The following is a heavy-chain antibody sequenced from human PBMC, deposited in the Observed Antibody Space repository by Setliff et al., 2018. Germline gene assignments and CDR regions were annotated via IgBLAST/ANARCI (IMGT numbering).Heavy chain of an antibody. V-gene: IGHV3-23*03. Sequence: GGSLRLSCAASGFTFTDYAMSWVRQAPGKGLEWVSTIYSGDRSTFYTDSVKGRFIIYRDSSKNTLYMQMNSLRAEDTAVYYCAKPRVELRWGFESWGQGTLVTVSS. CDR3: AKPRVELRWGFES. J-gene: IGHJ4*02. D-gene: IGHD1-7*01. CDR2: IYSGDRST. CDR1: GFTFTDYA.